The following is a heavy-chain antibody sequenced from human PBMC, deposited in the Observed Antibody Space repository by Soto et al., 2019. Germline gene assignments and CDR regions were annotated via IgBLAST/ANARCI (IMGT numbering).Heavy chain of an antibody. Sequence: GASVKVSCKASGGTFSIYGFSWVRQAPGQGPEWIGGIIPILTTPNYAQKFHGRVTIVADESTATAYIELTGLTSEDTAVYFCSADRPDIGVGWWVWGQGTTVTVSS. CDR1: GGTFSIYG. CDR3: SADRPDIGVGWWV. CDR2: IIPILTTP. V-gene: IGHV1-69*13. J-gene: IGHJ6*02. D-gene: IGHD2-15*01.